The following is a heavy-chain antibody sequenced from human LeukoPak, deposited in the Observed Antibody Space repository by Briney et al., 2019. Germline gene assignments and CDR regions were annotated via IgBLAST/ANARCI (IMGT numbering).Heavy chain of an antibody. D-gene: IGHD2-15*01. J-gene: IGHJ5*02. CDR2: IYHSGST. Sequence: SGTLSLTCAVSGGSISSSNWWRWVRLPPGKGLEWIGEIYHSGSTNYNPSLKSRVTISVDKSKNPFSLKLSSVTAADTAVYSCARAHIVVVVAATGGWFDPWGQGTLVTVSS. CDR1: GGSISSSNW. V-gene: IGHV4-4*02. CDR3: ARAHIVVVVAATGGWFDP.